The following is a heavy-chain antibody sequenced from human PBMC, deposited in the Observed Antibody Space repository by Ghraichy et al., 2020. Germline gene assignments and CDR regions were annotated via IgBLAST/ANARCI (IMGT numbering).Heavy chain of an antibody. V-gene: IGHV1-69*02. D-gene: IGHD4-23*01. CDR2: IIPILGIA. CDR3: ATGGNSGPIYY. J-gene: IGHJ4*02. Sequence: SVKVSCKASGYTFSSYTISWVRQAPGQGLEWMGRIIPILGIANYAQKFQGRVTITADKSTSTAYMELSSLRSEDTAVYYCATGGNSGPIYYWGQGTLVTFSS. CDR1: GYTFSSYT.